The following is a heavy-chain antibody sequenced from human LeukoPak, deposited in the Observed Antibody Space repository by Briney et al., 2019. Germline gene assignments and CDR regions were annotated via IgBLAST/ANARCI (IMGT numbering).Heavy chain of an antibody. CDR2: INTNTGNP. CDR1: GYTFTSYA. J-gene: IGHJ6*02. Sequence: ASVNVSCKASGYTFTSYAMNWVRQAPGQGLEWMGWINTNTGNPTYAQGFTGRFVFSLDTSVSTAYLQISSLKAEDTAVYYCAGVVAADGMDVWGQGTTVTVSS. D-gene: IGHD2-15*01. CDR3: AGVVAADGMDV. V-gene: IGHV7-4-1*02.